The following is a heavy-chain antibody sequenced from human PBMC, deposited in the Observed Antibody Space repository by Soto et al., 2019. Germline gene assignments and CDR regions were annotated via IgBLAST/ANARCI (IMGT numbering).Heavy chain of an antibody. Sequence: DVKLLESGGGLVQPGGSLRLSCAVSGFTFRTYAVSWVRQAPGKGLEWVSVISGSGDTTVYADSVRGRFATSRDNAKNTVYLQMNSLRADDTAVYYCAQDGVDTVTFEYWGQGTLVTVSS. V-gene: IGHV3-23*01. CDR1: GFTFRTYA. D-gene: IGHD4-17*01. CDR2: ISGSGDTT. CDR3: AQDGVDTVTFEY. J-gene: IGHJ4*02.